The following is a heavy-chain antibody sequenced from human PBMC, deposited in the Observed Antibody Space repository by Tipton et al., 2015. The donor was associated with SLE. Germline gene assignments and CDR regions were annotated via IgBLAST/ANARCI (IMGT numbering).Heavy chain of an antibody. CDR2: IYYSGST. J-gene: IGHJ5*02. Sequence: TLSLTCAVYGGSFSGYYWSWIRQPPGKGLEWIGYIYYSGSTNYNPSLKSRVTISVDTSKNQFSLKLSSVTAADTAVYYCARLMMGPVIVVVPAGEGTARGVYNWFDPWGQGTLVTVSS. V-gene: IGHV4-59*01. CDR1: GGSFSGYY. D-gene: IGHD2-2*01. CDR3: ARLMMGPVIVVVPAGEGTARGVYNWFDP.